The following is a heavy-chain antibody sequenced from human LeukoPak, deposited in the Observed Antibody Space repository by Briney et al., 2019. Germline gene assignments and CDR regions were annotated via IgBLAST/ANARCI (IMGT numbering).Heavy chain of an antibody. Sequence: SEALFLTCTVSGGSISSYYWSWIRQPPGKGLEWIGYIYYSGGTNYNPSLKSRVTISVDTSKNQFSLKLSSVTAADTAVYYCAGSSLKWLVLGYWGQGTLVTVSS. CDR2: IYYSGGT. V-gene: IGHV4-59*01. J-gene: IGHJ4*02. D-gene: IGHD6-19*01. CDR3: AGSSLKWLVLGY. CDR1: GGSISSYY.